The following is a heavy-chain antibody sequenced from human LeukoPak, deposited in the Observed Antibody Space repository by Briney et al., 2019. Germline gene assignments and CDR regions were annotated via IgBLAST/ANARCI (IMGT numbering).Heavy chain of an antibody. V-gene: IGHV3-33*01. CDR2: IWYDGSNK. Sequence: GASLRLSSAASVFTFSSYGMHWGRQARDKVLEWVAVIWYDGSNKYYADYAKGRFTIYRDNSKTTLSLQMNSLTAEATAVYYCARDYGSGYYYVGWGQGTLVTVSS. CDR1: VFTFSSYG. J-gene: IGHJ4*02. D-gene: IGHD3-22*01. CDR3: ARDYGSGYYYVG.